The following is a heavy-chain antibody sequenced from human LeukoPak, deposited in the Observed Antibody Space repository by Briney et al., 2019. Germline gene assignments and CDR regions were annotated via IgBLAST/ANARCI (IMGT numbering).Heavy chain of an antibody. V-gene: IGHV3-21*01. J-gene: IGHJ4*02. D-gene: IGHD4-17*01. Sequence: PGGSLRLSCTASGFTFNGYSMNWVRQAPGKGLEWVSSISTSSSYIYYADSVKGRFTISKNNPKNSLYLQMNSLRAEDTAVYYCARNRGDPSYFDYWGQGTLVTVSS. CDR3: ARNRGDPSYFDY. CDR1: GFTFNGYS. CDR2: ISTSSSYI.